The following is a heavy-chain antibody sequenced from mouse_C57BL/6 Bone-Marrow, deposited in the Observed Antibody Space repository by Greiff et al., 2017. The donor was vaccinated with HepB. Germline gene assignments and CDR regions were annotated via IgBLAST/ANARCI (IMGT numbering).Heavy chain of an antibody. CDR2: ISSGGSYT. V-gene: IGHV5-6*01. Sequence: EVQLVESGGDLVTPGGSLNLSCAASGFTFSSYGMSWVRQTPDKRLEWVATISSGGSYTYYPDSVTGRFTISRDNAKNTLYLQMSSLKAEDTAMYYCARLPYLFAYWGQGTLVTVSA. CDR3: ARLPYLFAY. J-gene: IGHJ3*01. CDR1: GFTFSSYG.